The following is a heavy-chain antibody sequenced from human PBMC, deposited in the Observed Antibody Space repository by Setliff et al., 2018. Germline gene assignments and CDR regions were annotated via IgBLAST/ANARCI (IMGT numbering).Heavy chain of an antibody. V-gene: IGHV1-69*13. J-gene: IGHJ6*02. CDR1: GGTFSSFA. Sequence: ASVKVSCKTSGGTFSSFAVSWVRQAPGQRPEWMGRLIPFFGTTIYVQKFQGRVTITADQSTSTVFMELNSLRSEDTAFYYCARDARQWLEGGASGDMDIWGQGTAVTVSS. CDR3: ARDARQWLEGGASGDMDI. D-gene: IGHD6-19*01. CDR2: LIPFFGTT.